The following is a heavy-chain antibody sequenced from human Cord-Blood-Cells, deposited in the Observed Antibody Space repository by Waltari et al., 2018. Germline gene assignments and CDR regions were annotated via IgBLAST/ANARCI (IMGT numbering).Heavy chain of an antibody. CDR2: IYHSGST. CDR3: ARVMPSDRADIVVVPAAISWYFDL. J-gene: IGHJ2*01. D-gene: IGHD2-2*01. V-gene: IGHV4-38-2*01. CDR1: GYSISSGYY. Sequence: QVQLQESGPGLVKPSETLSLTCAVSGYSISSGYYWGWIRQPPGKGLEGIASIYHSGSTYYNPSLKSRVTISVDTSKNQFSLKLSSVTAADTAVYYCARVMPSDRADIVVVPAAISWYFDLWGRGTLVTVSS.